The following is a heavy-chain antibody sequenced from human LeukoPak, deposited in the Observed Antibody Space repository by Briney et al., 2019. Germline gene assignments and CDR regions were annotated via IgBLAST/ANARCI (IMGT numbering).Heavy chain of an antibody. D-gene: IGHD6-13*01. CDR3: ARRVYSSSWYWFDP. CDR2: IYHSGST. Sequence: SETLSLTCAVSGGSISSSNWWSWVRQPPGKGLEWIGEIYHSGSTNYNPSLKSRVTISVDKSKNQFSLKLSSVTAADTAMYYCARRVYSSSWYWFDPWGQGTLVTVSS. CDR1: GGSISSSNW. J-gene: IGHJ5*02. V-gene: IGHV4-4*02.